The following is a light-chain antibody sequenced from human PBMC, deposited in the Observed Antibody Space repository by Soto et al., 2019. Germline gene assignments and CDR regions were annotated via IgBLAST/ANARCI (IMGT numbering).Light chain of an antibody. Sequence: EKVMTQSPATLFVSKGERATLSCRASQNVKTRLAWYQQKPGQAPRLLIYDAFTRATGIPARFSGSASGTEFTLTISSLQSEDFAVYYCQQYDEWPLTFGGGTKVDIK. J-gene: IGKJ4*01. CDR1: QNVKTR. CDR2: DAF. CDR3: QQYDEWPLT. V-gene: IGKV3-15*01.